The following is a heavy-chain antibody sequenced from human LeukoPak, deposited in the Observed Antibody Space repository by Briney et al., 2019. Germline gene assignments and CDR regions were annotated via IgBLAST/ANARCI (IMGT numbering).Heavy chain of an antibody. D-gene: IGHD2-2*01. CDR1: GFTFSSFW. J-gene: IGHJ5*02. V-gene: IGHV3-74*01. Sequence: PGGSLRLSCAASGFTFSSFWMHWVRQAPGKGLVWVSRINSDGSSTNYADSVKGRFTISRDNPKNTLYLQMNSLRAEDTSVYYCVRARGSCSSTSCYNWFDPWGQGTLVTVSS. CDR2: INSDGSST. CDR3: VRARGSCSSTSCYNWFDP.